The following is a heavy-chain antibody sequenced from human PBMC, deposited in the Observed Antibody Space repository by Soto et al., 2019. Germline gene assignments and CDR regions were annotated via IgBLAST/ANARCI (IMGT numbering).Heavy chain of an antibody. CDR1: GGSIGLYY. V-gene: IGHV4-4*07. D-gene: IGHD2-21*02. Sequence: SETLSLTCTVSGGSIGLYYWSWIRQPAGKGLEWIGRMYMNWNTNYNPSFRSRATMSVDTSKNQPSLRLTSMTAADTAVYYCERDRAVVTAIAAFDICGQGPMVTV. CDR3: ERDRAVVTAIAAFDI. CDR2: MYMNWNT. J-gene: IGHJ3*02.